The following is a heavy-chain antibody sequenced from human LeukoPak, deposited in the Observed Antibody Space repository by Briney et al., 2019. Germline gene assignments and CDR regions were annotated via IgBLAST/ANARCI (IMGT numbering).Heavy chain of an antibody. V-gene: IGHV1-69*05. CDR1: GGTFSSYA. J-gene: IGHJ3*02. CDR3: ASRVTSAFDI. Sequence: SVKVSCKASGGTFSSYAISWVRQAPGQGLEWMGRIIPIFGTANYAQKFQGRVTITTDESTSTAYMELSSLRSEDTAEYYCASRVTSAFDIWGQGTMVTVSS. D-gene: IGHD3-16*01. CDR2: IIPIFGTA.